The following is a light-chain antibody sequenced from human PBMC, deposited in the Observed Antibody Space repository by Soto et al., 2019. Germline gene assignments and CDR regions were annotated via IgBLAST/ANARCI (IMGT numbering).Light chain of an antibody. CDR2: STS. J-gene: IGLJ3*02. V-gene: IGLV7-43*01. Sequence: QAVVTQEPPLTVSPGGTVTLTCASSTGAVTSGYYPNWFQQKPGQPPRALIYSTSNKYSWTPARFSGSLLGGKAALTLSGVQPEDEAEYYCLLFSGGAGVFGGGTKLTVL. CDR3: LLFSGGAGV. CDR1: TGAVTSGYY.